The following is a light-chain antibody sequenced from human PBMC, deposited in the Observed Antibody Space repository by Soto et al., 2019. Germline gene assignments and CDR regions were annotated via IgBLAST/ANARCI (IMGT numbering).Light chain of an antibody. Sequence: QSVLTQPPSAPGSPGQSVTISCTGTSSDVGAYDYVSWYQQHPGKAPKLMIYEINKRPSGVPDRFSGSKSGNTASLTVSGLQGEDEADYYCSSFAGSNNFPYVFGTGTKVTVL. CDR2: EIN. V-gene: IGLV2-8*01. J-gene: IGLJ1*01. CDR1: SSDVGAYDY. CDR3: SSFAGSNNFPYV.